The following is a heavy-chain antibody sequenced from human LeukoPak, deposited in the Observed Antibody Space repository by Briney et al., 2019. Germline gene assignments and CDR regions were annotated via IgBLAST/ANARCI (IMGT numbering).Heavy chain of an antibody. D-gene: IGHD1-26*01. Sequence: ASVKVSCKASGYTFTGYYMHWVRQAPGQGLEWMGWINPNSGGTNYAQKFQGRVTMTRNTSISTAYMELSSLRSEDTAVYYCARSQSSGSYGRFFDYWGQGTLVTVSS. CDR2: INPNSGGT. CDR3: ARSQSSGSYGRFFDY. CDR1: GYTFTGYY. V-gene: IGHV1-2*02. J-gene: IGHJ4*02.